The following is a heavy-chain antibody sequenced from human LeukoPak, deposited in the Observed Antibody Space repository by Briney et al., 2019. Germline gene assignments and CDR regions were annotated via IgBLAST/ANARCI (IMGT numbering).Heavy chain of an antibody. CDR1: GHTFTSYD. CDR2: MNPNSGNT. V-gene: IGHV1-8*01. J-gene: IGHJ6*03. Sequence: ASVKVSCKAFGHTFTSYDINWVRQATGQGLEWMGWMNPNSGNTGYAQKFQGRVTMTRNTSISTAYMELSSLRSEDTAVYYCARAKVVRGVFYYYYYMDVWGKGTTVTVSS. D-gene: IGHD3-10*01. CDR3: ARAKVVRGVFYYYYYMDV.